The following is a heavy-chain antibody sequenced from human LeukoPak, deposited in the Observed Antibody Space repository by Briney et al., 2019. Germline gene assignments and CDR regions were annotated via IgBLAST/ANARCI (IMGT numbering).Heavy chain of an antibody. CDR2: IYYSGST. Sequence: SETLSLTCTVSGGSISRGDYYWSWIRQPPGKGLEWIGYIYYSGSTYYNPSLKSRVTISVDTSKNQFSLKLSSVTAADTAVYYCAREGAAYCGGDCYDWGQGTLVTVSS. CDR3: AREGAAYCGGDCYD. D-gene: IGHD2-21*02. V-gene: IGHV4-30-4*01. CDR1: GGSISRGDYY. J-gene: IGHJ4*02.